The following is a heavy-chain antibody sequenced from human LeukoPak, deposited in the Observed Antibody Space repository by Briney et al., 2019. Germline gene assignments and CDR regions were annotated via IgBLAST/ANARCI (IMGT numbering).Heavy chain of an antibody. V-gene: IGHV3-48*01. CDR1: GFTFSSYS. CDR2: ISSSSSTI. Sequence: GGSLRLSCAASGFTFSSYSMNWVRQAPGKGLEWVSYISSSSSTIYYADSVKGRFTISRDNAKNSLYLQMNSLRAEDTAVYYCASLTILTGYYTDWFDPWGQGTLVTVSS. CDR3: ASLTILTGYYTDWFDP. D-gene: IGHD3-9*01. J-gene: IGHJ5*02.